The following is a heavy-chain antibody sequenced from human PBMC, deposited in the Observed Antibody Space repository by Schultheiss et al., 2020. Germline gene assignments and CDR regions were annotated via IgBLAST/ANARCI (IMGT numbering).Heavy chain of an antibody. J-gene: IGHJ4*02. D-gene: IGHD4-17*01. CDR3: VKATVTTIHIFDY. V-gene: IGHV3-64D*09. CDR2: ISSNGGST. CDR1: GFTFSSYA. Sequence: GESLKISCSASGFTFSSYAMHWVRQAPGKGLEYVSAISSNGGSTYYADSVKGRFTISRDNSKNTLYLQMSSLRAEDTAVYYCVKATVTTIHIFDYWGQGTLVTVSS.